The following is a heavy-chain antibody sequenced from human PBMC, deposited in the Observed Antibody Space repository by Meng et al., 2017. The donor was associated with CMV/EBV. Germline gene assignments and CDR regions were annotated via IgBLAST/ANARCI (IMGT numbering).Heavy chain of an antibody. D-gene: IGHD3-10*01. CDR1: GGSISSGSYY. CDR2: IYTSGST. J-gene: IGHJ4*02. V-gene: IGHV4-61*02. Sequence: QVTLQESGPGLGKPSQTLSLTSTVSGGSISSGSYYWSWIRPPAGKGLEWIGRIYTSGSTNYNPSLKSRVTISVDTSKNQFSLKLSSVTAADTAVYYCASVQGLGVSWGQGTLVTVSS. CDR3: ASVQGLGVS.